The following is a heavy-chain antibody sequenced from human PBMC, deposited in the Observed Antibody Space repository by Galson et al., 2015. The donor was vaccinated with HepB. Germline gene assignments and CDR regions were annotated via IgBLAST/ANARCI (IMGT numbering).Heavy chain of an antibody. D-gene: IGHD2-2*01. V-gene: IGHV3-15*01. CDR2: IKSKTDGGTT. CDR3: TTDVYFSSYWSWLDP. Sequence: SLRLSCAASGFAFNNAWMNWVRQAPGKGLEWVGRIKSKTDGGTTEYAAPVKGRSTISRDDSRNTLYLQMHSLKTDDTAVYYCTTDVYFSSYWSWLDPWGQGTLVTVSS. CDR1: GFAFNNAW. J-gene: IGHJ5*02.